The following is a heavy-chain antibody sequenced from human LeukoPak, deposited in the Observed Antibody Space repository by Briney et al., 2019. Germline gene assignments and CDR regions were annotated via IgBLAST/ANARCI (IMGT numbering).Heavy chain of an antibody. D-gene: IGHD6-6*01. CDR1: GFIFSNYA. Sequence: GGSLRLSCAASGFIFSNYAMHRVRQAPGKGLERVTFILYDGSNKYYAESVKGRFTISKDNSKNTLYLQMNSLRAEDTAVYYCAKAIHSSSSGVVDYWGQGTLVTVSS. CDR2: ILYDGSNK. CDR3: AKAIHSSSSGVVDY. J-gene: IGHJ4*02. V-gene: IGHV3-30*02.